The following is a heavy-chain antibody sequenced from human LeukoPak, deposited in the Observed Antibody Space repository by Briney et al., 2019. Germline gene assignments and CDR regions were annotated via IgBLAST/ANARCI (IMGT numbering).Heavy chain of an antibody. CDR3: ARDRRVDGSGSYYNDPYYYCYMDV. J-gene: IGHJ6*03. D-gene: IGHD3-10*01. CDR1: GGSFSGYY. V-gene: IGHV4-34*01. CDR2: INHSGST. Sequence: SETLSLTCAVYGGSFSGYYWSWIRQPPGKGLEWIGEINHSGSTNYNPSLKSRVTISVDTSKNQFSLKLSSVTAADTAVYYCARDRRVDGSGSYYNDPYYYCYMDVWGKGTTVTISS.